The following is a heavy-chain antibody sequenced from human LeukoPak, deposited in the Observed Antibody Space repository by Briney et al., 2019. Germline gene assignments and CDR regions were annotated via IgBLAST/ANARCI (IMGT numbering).Heavy chain of an antibody. CDR3: ARAYYYDSSGYDDAFDI. J-gene: IGHJ3*02. CDR1: GGSISNYY. V-gene: IGHV4-59*01. D-gene: IGHD3-22*01. CDR2: IYYSASA. Sequence: PSETLSLTCTVSGGSISNYYWSWIRQPPGKGLEWIGYIYYSASANYNPSLKSRVTISVDTSKNQFSLNLSSVTAADTAVYYCARAYYYDSSGYDDAFDIWGQGTMVTVSS.